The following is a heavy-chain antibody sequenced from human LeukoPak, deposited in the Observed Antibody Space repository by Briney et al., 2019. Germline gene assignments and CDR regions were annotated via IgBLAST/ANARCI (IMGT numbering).Heavy chain of an antibody. CDR1: GGSISSYY. D-gene: IGHD3-22*01. CDR2: IYYSGGT. Sequence: PSETLSLTCTVSGGSISSYYWSWLRQPPGKGLEWIGYIYYSGGTNYNPSLKSRVTISVDTSKNQFSLKLSSVTAADTAVYYCARDRRYYDSSGTVYYDGMDVWGQGTMVTVSS. CDR3: ARDRRYYDSSGTVYYDGMDV. J-gene: IGHJ6*02. V-gene: IGHV4-59*01.